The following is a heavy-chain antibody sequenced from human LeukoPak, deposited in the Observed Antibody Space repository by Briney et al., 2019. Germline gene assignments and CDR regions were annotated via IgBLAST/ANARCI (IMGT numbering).Heavy chain of an antibody. Sequence: GGSLRLSCAASGFTFSNYGFHWVRQAPGKGLEWVAAISYDVNNEYYADSVKGRFTISRDNSKNTLYLQMNSLRAEDTAVYYCARELAVAGTGASDYWGQGTLVTVSS. D-gene: IGHD6-19*01. V-gene: IGHV3-30*03. CDR2: ISYDVNNE. CDR1: GFTFSNYG. CDR3: ARELAVAGTGASDY. J-gene: IGHJ4*02.